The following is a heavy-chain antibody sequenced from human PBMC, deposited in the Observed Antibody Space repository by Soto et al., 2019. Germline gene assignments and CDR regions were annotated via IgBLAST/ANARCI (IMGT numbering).Heavy chain of an antibody. J-gene: IGHJ4*02. CDR3: AKGLSGSYFYYFDY. V-gene: IGHV3-64*04. CDR1: GFTFSIYA. CDR2: ISTNGGST. D-gene: IGHD1-26*01. Sequence: GGSLRLSCSASGFTFSIYAMHWVRQAPGKGLEYVSSISTNGGSTHYADSVKGRFTISRDNSKNTLYLQMNSLRAEDTAVYYCAKGLSGSYFYYFDYWGQGTLVTAPQ.